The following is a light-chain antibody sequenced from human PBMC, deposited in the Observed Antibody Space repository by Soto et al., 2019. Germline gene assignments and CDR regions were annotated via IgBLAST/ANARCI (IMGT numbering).Light chain of an antibody. CDR2: DAS. J-gene: IGKJ1*01. CDR1: QSVSSSY. V-gene: IGKV3D-20*02. CDR3: QQCGNWPPWT. Sequence: EIVLTQSPGPLSLSPGERATLSCRASQSVSSSYLAWYQQKPGQAPRLLIFDASNRATGIPARFSGSGSGTDFTLTISSLEPEDFAVYFCQQCGNWPPWTFGQGTKVDIK.